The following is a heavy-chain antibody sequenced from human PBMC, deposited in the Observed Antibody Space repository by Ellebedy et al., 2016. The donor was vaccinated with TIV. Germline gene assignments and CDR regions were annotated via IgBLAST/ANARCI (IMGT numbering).Heavy chain of an antibody. CDR1: GYSFTRYW. J-gene: IGHJ4*02. CDR2: IFPTDSAT. Sequence: GASLKISCKASGYSFTRYWIGWVRQMPGKGLEWMGIIFPTDSATSYSPSFHGQVTISADRSITPAYLQWSSLKASDTAIYYGVRPTTDSSGYDSPIDSWGQGTLVTVSS. CDR3: VRPTTDSSGYDSPIDS. V-gene: IGHV5-51*01. D-gene: IGHD5-12*01.